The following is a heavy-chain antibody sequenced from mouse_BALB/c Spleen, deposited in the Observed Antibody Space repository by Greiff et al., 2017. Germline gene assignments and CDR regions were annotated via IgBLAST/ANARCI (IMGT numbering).Heavy chain of an antibody. D-gene: IGHD2-4*01. Sequence: VQLQQSGAELVKPGASVKLSCTASGFNIKDTYMHWVKQRPEQGLEWIGRIDPANGNTKYDPKFQGKATITADTSSNTAYLQLSSLTSEDTAVYYCALKLYDYDLSGPYWGQGTTLTVSS. CDR1: GFNIKDTY. CDR2: IDPANGNT. CDR3: ALKLYDYDLSGPY. V-gene: IGHV14-3*02. J-gene: IGHJ2*01.